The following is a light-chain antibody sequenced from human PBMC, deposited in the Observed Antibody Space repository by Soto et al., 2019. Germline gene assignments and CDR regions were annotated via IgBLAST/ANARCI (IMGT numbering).Light chain of an antibody. V-gene: IGKV3-20*01. CDR3: QHYGSSPFT. CDR1: QNISSSY. Sequence: EIVLTQSPGTLSLSPGERATLSCRASQNISSSYLAWYQQKPGQAPRLLIYGAPSRATGIPDRFSGSGSGTDFTLTIFRLEPEDFAVYYCQHYGSSPFTFGPGTKVDIK. J-gene: IGKJ3*01. CDR2: GAP.